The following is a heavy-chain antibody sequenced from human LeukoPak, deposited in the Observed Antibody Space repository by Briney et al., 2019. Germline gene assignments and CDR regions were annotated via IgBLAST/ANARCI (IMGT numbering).Heavy chain of an antibody. CDR1: GFTFSSYS. Sequence: GGSLRLSCAASGFTFSSYSMNWVRQAPGKGLEWVSYISSSSSTTYYADSVKGRFTISRDNSKNTLYLQMNSLRAEDTAVYYCAKGGEAFDIWGQGTMVTVSS. CDR2: ISSSSSTT. D-gene: IGHD3-16*01. V-gene: IGHV3-48*01. J-gene: IGHJ3*02. CDR3: AKGGEAFDI.